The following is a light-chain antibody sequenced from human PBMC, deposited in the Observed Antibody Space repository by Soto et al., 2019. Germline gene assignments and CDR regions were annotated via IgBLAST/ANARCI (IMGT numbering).Light chain of an antibody. CDR3: QSYDSSLSGSV. CDR2: GNN. V-gene: IGLV1-40*01. Sequence: QSVLTQPPSVSGAPGQRVTISCTGSSSNIGAIYDVHWYQHLPGTAPRLLIYGNNNRPSGVPDRFSGSKSGTSASLAITGLQAEDEADYYCQSYDSSLSGSVFGGGTKLTV. CDR1: SSNIGAIYD. J-gene: IGLJ3*02.